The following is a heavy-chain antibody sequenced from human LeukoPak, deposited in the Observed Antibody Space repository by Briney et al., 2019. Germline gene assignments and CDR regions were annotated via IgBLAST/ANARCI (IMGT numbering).Heavy chain of an antibody. J-gene: IGHJ3*02. D-gene: IGHD2-15*01. Sequence: SETLSLTCTVSGGSISSSSYYWGWIRQPPGKGLEWIGSIYYSGSTYYNPSLKSRVTISVDTSKNQFSLKLSSVTAADTAVYYCARDSYCSGGSCYWSWAGAFDIWGQGTMVTVSS. CDR2: IYYSGST. CDR1: GGSISSSSYY. CDR3: ARDSYCSGGSCYWSWAGAFDI. V-gene: IGHV4-39*07.